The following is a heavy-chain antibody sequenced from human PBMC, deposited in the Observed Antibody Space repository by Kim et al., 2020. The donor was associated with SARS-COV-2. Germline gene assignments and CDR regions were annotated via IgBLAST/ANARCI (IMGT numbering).Heavy chain of an antibody. CDR3: APHYREDSSSSWGYFDL. CDR1: GFTFSSYG. D-gene: IGHD6-6*01. J-gene: IGHJ2*01. V-gene: IGHV3-30*03. Sequence: GGSLRLSCAASGFTFSSYGMHWVRQAPGKGLEWVAVISYDGSNKYYADSVKGRFTISRDNSKNTLYLQMNSLRAEDTAVYYCAPHYREDSSSSWGYFDLWGRGTLVTVSS. CDR2: ISYDGSNK.